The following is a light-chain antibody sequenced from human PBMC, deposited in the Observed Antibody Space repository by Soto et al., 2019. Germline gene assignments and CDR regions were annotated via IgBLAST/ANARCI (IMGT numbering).Light chain of an antibody. CDR1: SSHIGNNY. Sequence: QAALTQPPSVSAAPGQKVTISCSGSSSHIGNNYVSWYQQLPGTAPKLLIYDNNKRPSGIPDRFSGSKSGTSATLGITGLQTGDEADYYCGTWDSSLSAYVFGTGTKVTVL. V-gene: IGLV1-51*01. CDR3: GTWDSSLSAYV. J-gene: IGLJ1*01. CDR2: DNN.